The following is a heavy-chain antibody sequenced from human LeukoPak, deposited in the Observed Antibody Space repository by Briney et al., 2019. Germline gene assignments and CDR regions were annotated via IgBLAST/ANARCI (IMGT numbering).Heavy chain of an antibody. CDR3: ARDGVVPAASFDY. CDR1: GYSISSGYY. J-gene: IGHJ4*02. D-gene: IGHD2-2*01. V-gene: IGHV4-38-2*02. CDR2: IYHSGST. Sequence: SETLSLTCTVSGYSISSGYYWGWIRRPPGKGLKWIGSIYHSGSTYYNPSLKSRVTISVDTSKNQFSLKLSSVTAADTAVYYCARDGVVPAASFDYWGQGTLVTVSS.